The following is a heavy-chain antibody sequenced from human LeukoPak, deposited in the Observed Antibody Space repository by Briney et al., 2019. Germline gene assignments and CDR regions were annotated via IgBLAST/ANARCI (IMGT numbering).Heavy chain of an antibody. J-gene: IGHJ1*01. V-gene: IGHV1-3*01. CDR2: INAGNGNT. CDR1: GYTFTSYG. CDR3: ARMGGYSYGPRVEYFQH. Sequence: GASVKVSCKASGYTFTSYGMHWARQAPGQRLEWMGWINAGNGNTKYSQKFQGRVTITRDTSASTAYMELSSLRSEDTAVYYCARMGGYSYGPRVEYFQHWGQGTLVTVSS. D-gene: IGHD5-18*01.